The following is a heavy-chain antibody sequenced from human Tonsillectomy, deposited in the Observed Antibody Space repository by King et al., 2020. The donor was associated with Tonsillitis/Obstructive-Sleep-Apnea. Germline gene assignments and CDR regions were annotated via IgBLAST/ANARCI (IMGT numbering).Heavy chain of an antibody. J-gene: IGHJ4*02. CDR3: ARDGKELGRSHYFDY. D-gene: IGHD7-27*01. CDR2: INPSGGST. Sequence: QVQLVESGAEVKKPGASVKVSCKASGYTFTSYYMHWVRQAPGQGLEGMGIINPSGGSTSYAQKFQGRVTMTRDTSTSTVYMELSSLRSEDTAVYYCARDGKELGRSHYFDYWGQGTLVTVSS. CDR1: GYTFTSYY. V-gene: IGHV1-46*01.